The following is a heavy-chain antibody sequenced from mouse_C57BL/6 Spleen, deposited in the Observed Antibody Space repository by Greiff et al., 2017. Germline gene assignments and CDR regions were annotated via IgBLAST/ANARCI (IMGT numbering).Heavy chain of an antibody. Sequence: QVQLQQPGAELVKPGASVKMSCKASGYTFTSYWITWVKQRPGQGLEWIGDIYPGSGSTNYNEKFTSKATLTVDTSSSTVYMQLSSRTSEDSAVYCCARGDGYYEYWYFDVWGTGTTVTVSS. D-gene: IGHD2-3*01. J-gene: IGHJ1*03. CDR3: ARGDGYYEYWYFDV. CDR1: GYTFTSYW. CDR2: IYPGSGST. V-gene: IGHV1-55*01.